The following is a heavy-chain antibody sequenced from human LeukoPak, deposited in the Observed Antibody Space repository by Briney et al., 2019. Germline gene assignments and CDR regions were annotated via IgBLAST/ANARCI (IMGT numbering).Heavy chain of an antibody. CDR1: GFTFRSHA. CDR2: ISGSGDTT. V-gene: IGHV3-23*01. D-gene: IGHD1-14*01. J-gene: IGHJ4*02. Sequence: PGGSLRLSCAASGFTFRSHAMSWVRQAPGKGLEWVSSISGSGDTTFYADSAKGRFIISRDNSKNTLDLQMNSLRAEDTAVYYCAKCLGTPDPFDNWGQGTLVTASS. CDR3: AKCLGTPDPFDN.